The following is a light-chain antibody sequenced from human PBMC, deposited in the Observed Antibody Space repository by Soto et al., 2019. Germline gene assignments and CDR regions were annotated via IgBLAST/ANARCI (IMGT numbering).Light chain of an antibody. Sequence: DIQMTQSPSTLSASVGDSVTITCRASQNIRNWLAWYQQKPGKAPNPLIYDASSLKSGVPARFSGSGSGTEFPLTISSLQPDDFATYYCQHYNSYSEAFGQGTKVDI. CDR1: QNIRNW. V-gene: IGKV1-5*01. J-gene: IGKJ1*01. CDR2: DAS. CDR3: QHYNSYSEA.